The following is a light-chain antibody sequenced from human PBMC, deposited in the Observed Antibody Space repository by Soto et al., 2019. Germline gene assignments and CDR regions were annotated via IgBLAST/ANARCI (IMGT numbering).Light chain of an antibody. CDR2: AAS. J-gene: IGKJ2*01. CDR3: QQTHSTPPT. V-gene: IGKV1-39*01. Sequence: DIQMTQSPSTLSASVGDRVTVTCRTSHIVDTSLNWYQQKPGKAPKLLIYAASSVQSGVPARLSGSGSATFFTLTIHNLQPDDFATYFCQQTHSTPPTFGPGTKVHIK. CDR1: HIVDTS.